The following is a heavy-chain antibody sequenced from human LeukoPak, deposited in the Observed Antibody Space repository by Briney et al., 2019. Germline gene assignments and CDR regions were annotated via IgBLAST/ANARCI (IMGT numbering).Heavy chain of an antibody. V-gene: IGHV1-2*02. Sequence: GASVKVSCKASGYTFTGYYMHWVRQAPGQGLEWMGWINPNSGGTNYAQKFQGRVTMTRDTSISTAYMELSRLRSDDTAVYYCASILGYCSGGDCLDYWGQGTPVTVSS. J-gene: IGHJ4*02. D-gene: IGHD2-15*01. CDR2: INPNSGGT. CDR1: GYTFTGYY. CDR3: ASILGYCSGGDCLDY.